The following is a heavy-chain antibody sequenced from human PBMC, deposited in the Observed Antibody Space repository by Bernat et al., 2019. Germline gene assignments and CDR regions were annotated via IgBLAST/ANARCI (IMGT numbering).Heavy chain of an antibody. D-gene: IGHD2-2*01. CDR3: ARDSPYCSSTSCRRYYYYGMDV. Sequence: QVQLQESGPGLVKPSQTLSLTCTVSGGSISSGGYYWSWIRQHPGKGLEWIGYIYYSGSTYYNPSLKSRVTISVDTSKNQFSLKLSSVTAADTAVYYCARDSPYCSSTSCRRYYYYGMDVWGQGTTVTVSS. J-gene: IGHJ6*02. V-gene: IGHV4-31*03. CDR2: IYYSGST. CDR1: GGSISSGGYY.